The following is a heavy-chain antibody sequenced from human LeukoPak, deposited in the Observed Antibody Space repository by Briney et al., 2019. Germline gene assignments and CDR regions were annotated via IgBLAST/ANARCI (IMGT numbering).Heavy chain of an antibody. CDR1: GFTFSDYY. CDR2: ISSSGSTI. V-gene: IGHV3-11*01. J-gene: IGHJ5*02. Sequence: GGSLRLPCAASGFTFSDYYMSWIRQAPGKGLEWLSYISSSGSTIYYADSVKGRFTISRDNAKNSLYLQMNSLRAEDTAVYYCARVLREWLLFGWFDPWGQGTLVTVSS. CDR3: ARVLREWLLFGWFDP. D-gene: IGHD3-3*01.